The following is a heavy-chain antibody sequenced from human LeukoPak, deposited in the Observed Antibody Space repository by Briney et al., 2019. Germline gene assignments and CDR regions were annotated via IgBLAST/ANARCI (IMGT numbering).Heavy chain of an antibody. CDR1: GFTFSSYA. D-gene: IGHD2-2*01. J-gene: IGHJ4*02. CDR2: ISYDGSNK. V-gene: IGHV3-30*01. Sequence: PGRSLRLSCAASGFTFSSYAMHWVRQAPGKGLEWVAVISYDGSNKYYADSVKGRFTISRDNSKNTLYLQMNSLRAEDTAVYYCARDPYRSSTSCYVFDYWGQGTLVTVSS. CDR3: ARDPYRSSTSCYVFDY.